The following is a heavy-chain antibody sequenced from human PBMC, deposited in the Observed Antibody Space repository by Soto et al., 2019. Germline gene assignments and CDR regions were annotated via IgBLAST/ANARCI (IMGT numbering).Heavy chain of an antibody. CDR1: GGSISSSSYY. J-gene: IGHJ4*02. D-gene: IGHD1-26*01. Sequence: SETLSLTCTVSGGSISSSSYYWGWIRQPPGKGLEWIGSIYYSGSTYYNPSLKSRVTISVDTSKNQFSLKLSSVTAADTAVYYCARSSYERICWGQGTLVTVSS. V-gene: IGHV4-39*01. CDR2: IYYSGST. CDR3: ARSSYERIC.